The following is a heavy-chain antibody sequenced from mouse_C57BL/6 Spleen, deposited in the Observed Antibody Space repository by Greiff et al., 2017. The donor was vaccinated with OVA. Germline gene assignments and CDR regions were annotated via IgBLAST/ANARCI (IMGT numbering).Heavy chain of an antibody. V-gene: IGHV10-1*01. D-gene: IGHD4-1*01. CDR1: GFSFNTYA. J-gene: IGHJ2*01. CDR2: IRRTSNNYAS. Sequence: EVQGVESGGGLVQPKGSLKLSCAASGFSFNTYAMNWVRQAPGQGLEWVARIRRTSNNYASYYADSVKDRFTISKADSESMLYLQMNNMKTEDTAMYYCGRQAGTGYFDYWGQGTTLTVSA. CDR3: GRQAGTGYFDY.